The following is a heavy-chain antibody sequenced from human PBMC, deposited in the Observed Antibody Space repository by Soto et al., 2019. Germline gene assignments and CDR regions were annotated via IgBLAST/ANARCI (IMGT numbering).Heavy chain of an antibody. D-gene: IGHD3-16*01. CDR3: ARVKLGSYDWFDP. V-gene: IGHV3-74*01. Sequence: EVQLVESGGGLVPPGGSLRLSCAASGFIFSSYWMHWVRQAPGKGLAWVSRINPDGSRTTYADSVTGRFTISRDNAKNRVFLQMNSLRAEDTAVYYCARVKLGSYDWFDPCGQGSLVTVSS. CDR2: INPDGSRT. CDR1: GFIFSSYW. J-gene: IGHJ5*02.